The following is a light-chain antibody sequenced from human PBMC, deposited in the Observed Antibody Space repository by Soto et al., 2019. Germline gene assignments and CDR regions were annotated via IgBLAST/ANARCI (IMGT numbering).Light chain of an antibody. V-gene: IGLV2-14*01. CDR1: SSDVGGYNY. Sequence: QSALTQPRSVSGSPGQSVTISCTGTSSDVGGYNYVSWYQQHPGKAPKLMIYDVSDRPSGVSNRFSGSKSGNTASLTISGLQAEDEANYYCSSYTITSAYWVFGGGTKVTVL. CDR2: DVS. J-gene: IGLJ3*02. CDR3: SSYTITSAYWV.